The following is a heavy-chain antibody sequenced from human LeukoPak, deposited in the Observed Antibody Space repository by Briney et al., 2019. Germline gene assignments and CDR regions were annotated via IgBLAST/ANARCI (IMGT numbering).Heavy chain of an antibody. Sequence: ASVKVSCKVSGDTFRTYAINWVRQAPGQGLEWMGRIIPIFGTTTYAQKFQDSVTITADKSTSTAYKELSSLRTEDPAVYYCAYNSSTWYADYWGQGTLVTVSS. V-gene: IGHV1-69*06. CDR2: IIPIFGTT. CDR3: AYNSSTWYADY. J-gene: IGHJ4*02. CDR1: GDTFRTYA. D-gene: IGHD1-14*01.